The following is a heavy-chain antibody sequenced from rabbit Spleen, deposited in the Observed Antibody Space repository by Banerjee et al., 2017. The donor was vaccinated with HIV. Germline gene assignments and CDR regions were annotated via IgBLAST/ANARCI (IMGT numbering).Heavy chain of an antibody. CDR3: ARDLTSVIGWNFNL. D-gene: IGHD2-1*01. J-gene: IGHJ4*01. Sequence: QEQLEESGGDLVKPEGSLTLTCTASGFSFSSNAMCWVRQAPGKGLEWIACIYVGSSGSTYYATWAKGRFTISRTSSTTVTLQMTSLTAADTATYFCARDLTSVIGWNFNLWGPGTLVTVS. V-gene: IGHV1S45*01. CDR2: IYVGSSGST. CDR1: GFSFSSNA.